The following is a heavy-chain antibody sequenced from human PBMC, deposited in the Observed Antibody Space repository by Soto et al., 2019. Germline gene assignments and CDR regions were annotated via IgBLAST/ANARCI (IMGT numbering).Heavy chain of an antibody. D-gene: IGHD1-1*01. CDR1: GYTFSTHA. V-gene: IGHV1-3*01. CDR2: IHGGTGQT. Sequence: ASVKVSCKASGYTFSTHAMHWVRQAPGQSLEWMGWIHGGTGQTKHSHRFQDRVSITRDTSASTAYMELSSLRSEDTAVYYCARGKGMEENYYYYGLDTWGQGTTVTVSS. J-gene: IGHJ6*02. CDR3: ARGKGMEENYYYYGLDT.